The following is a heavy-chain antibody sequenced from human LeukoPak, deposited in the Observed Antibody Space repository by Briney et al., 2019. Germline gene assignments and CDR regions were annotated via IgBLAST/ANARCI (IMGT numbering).Heavy chain of an antibody. Sequence: GGSLRLSCAASGFTFDDYAMHWVRQAPGKGLEWVSGISWNSGSIGYADSVKGRFTISRDNAKNSLYLQVNSLRAEDTALYYCAKGFSGSYYYYGMDVWGQGTTVTVSS. D-gene: IGHD1-26*01. J-gene: IGHJ6*02. CDR2: ISWNSGSI. CDR3: AKGFSGSYYYYGMDV. CDR1: GFTFDDYA. V-gene: IGHV3-9*01.